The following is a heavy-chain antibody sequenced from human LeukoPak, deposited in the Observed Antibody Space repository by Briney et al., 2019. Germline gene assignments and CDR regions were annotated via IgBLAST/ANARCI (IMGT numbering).Heavy chain of an antibody. CDR1: GFTFSSYA. CDR2: ISGSGGST. CDR3: AIAGYGDSIGAFDI. V-gene: IGHV3-23*01. J-gene: IGHJ3*02. D-gene: IGHD4-17*01. Sequence: GGSLRLSCATSGFTFSSYAMSWVRQAPGKGLEWVSAISGSGGSTYYADSVKGRFTISRDNSKNTLYLQMNSLRAEDTAVYYCAIAGYGDSIGAFDIWGQGTMVTVSS.